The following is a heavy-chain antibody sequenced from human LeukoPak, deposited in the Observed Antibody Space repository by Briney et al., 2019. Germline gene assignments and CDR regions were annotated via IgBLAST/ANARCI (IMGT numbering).Heavy chain of an antibody. D-gene: IGHD4-11*01. J-gene: IGHJ3*02. V-gene: IGHV3-21*01. Sequence: GGALRLSCAAAGFTFISNSMNGGRQAPGKGLEWVPSISITSSYIYYADSVKGRCTISRDNAKNSLYLQMNSLRAADTAVYYCARDSILLQSNAFDIWGQGTMVTVSS. CDR1: GFTFISNS. CDR3: ARDSILLQSNAFDI. CDR2: ISITSSYI.